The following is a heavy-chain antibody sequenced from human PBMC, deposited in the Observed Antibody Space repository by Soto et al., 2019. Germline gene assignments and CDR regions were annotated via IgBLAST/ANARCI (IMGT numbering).Heavy chain of an antibody. V-gene: IGHV4-28*01. D-gene: IGHD3-22*01. CDR2: IYYTGTT. CDR1: GFSISSGRW. J-gene: IGHJ4*02. CDR3: ARIGLYDSDDYYYPDY. Sequence: PSETLSLTCAVSGFSISSGRWWGWIRQPPGKGLEWLGYIYYTGTTYYSPSLKSRLTMSVDTSRNQFSLKLDSMTAVDTAVYYCARIGLYDSDDYYYPDYWGQGTLVTVSS.